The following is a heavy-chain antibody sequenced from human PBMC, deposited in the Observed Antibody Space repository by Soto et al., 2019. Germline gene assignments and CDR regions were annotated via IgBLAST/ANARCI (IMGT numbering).Heavy chain of an antibody. CDR1: GFTSGKYA. CDR2: IGGGGEYT. CDR3: AKDEVAANGRADAFDI. V-gene: IGHV3-23*01. Sequence: EVQLLESGGGLVQPGGSMTLTCIVSGFTSGKYAMSWVRQAPGKGLEWVSEIGGGGEYTNYADSVRGRFTMSRDNSKNTLYLHMSSLKVEDTAVYYCAKDEVAANGRADAFDIWGQGTVVTVSS. D-gene: IGHD2-15*01. J-gene: IGHJ3*02.